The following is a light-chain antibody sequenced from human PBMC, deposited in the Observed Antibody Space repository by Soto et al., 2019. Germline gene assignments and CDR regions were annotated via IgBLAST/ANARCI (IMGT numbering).Light chain of an antibody. V-gene: IGKV1-5*01. CDR3: QQYNSYSWT. Sequence: DIQMTQSPSTLSASVGDRVTITCRASQSISSWLAWYQQKPGKAPKLLIYDASSLESGVPSRFRGSGSGTEFTLTISSLQPDDFATYNCQQYNSYSWTFGQGTKVEIK. J-gene: IGKJ1*01. CDR2: DAS. CDR1: QSISSW.